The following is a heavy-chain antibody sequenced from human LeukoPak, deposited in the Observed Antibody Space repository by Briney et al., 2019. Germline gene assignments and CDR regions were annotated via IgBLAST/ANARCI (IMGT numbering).Heavy chain of an antibody. V-gene: IGHV4-4*02. CDR2: IIHTGST. J-gene: IGHJ4*02. CDR3: ARAYRGDSPDY. CDR1: GGSISSSNW. Sequence: SSETLSLTCSVSGGSISSSNWWSWVRQPPGKGLEWIGEIIHTGSTNYNPSLKSRVTISVDKSKNQFSLNLSSVTAADTAVYYCARAYRGDSPDYWGQGTLVTVSS. D-gene: IGHD2-21*02.